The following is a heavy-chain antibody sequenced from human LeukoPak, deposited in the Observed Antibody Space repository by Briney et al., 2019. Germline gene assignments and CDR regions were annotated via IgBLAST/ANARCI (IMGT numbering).Heavy chain of an antibody. CDR1: GDSVSSNSAA. J-gene: IGHJ4*02. CDR3: ARYTSSWFLDY. Sequence: SQTRSLTCVISGDSVSSNSAAWTWIRQSPSRGLEWLGRTYYRSKWYSDYAVSVRSRITINPDTSKNQFSLQLNSVTPEDTAVYYCARYTSSWFLDYWGQGTLVIVSS. V-gene: IGHV6-1*01. D-gene: IGHD6-13*01. CDR2: TYYRSKWYS.